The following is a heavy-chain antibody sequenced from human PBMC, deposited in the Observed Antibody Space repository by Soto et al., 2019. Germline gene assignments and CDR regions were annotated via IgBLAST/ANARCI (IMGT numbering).Heavy chain of an antibody. CDR1: GDSFNDYY. J-gene: IGHJ6*03. CDR3: ARESGGATATLDYYYFYMDV. Sequence: QVQLVQSGAEVRKPGASVTVSCSSSGDSFNDYYIHWVRHAPGQGFEWMGWINPNGGVTKYAQKFQGWVSMTRDTSIRTVYMQLSRLRSDDTAIYYCARESGGATATLDYYYFYMDVWGTGTTVTVSS. D-gene: IGHD5-12*01. CDR2: INPNGGVT. V-gene: IGHV1-2*04.